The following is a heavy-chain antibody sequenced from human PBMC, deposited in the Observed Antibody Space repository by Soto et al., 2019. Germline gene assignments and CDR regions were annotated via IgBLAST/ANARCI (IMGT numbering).Heavy chain of an antibody. D-gene: IGHD3-16*02. Sequence: GSLRLSCAASGFTFSSYSMNWVRQAPGKGLEWVSYISSSSSTIYYADSVKGRFTISRDNAKNSLYLQMNSLRAEDTAVYYCARDENTFYDYIWGSYRSTGAFDIWGQGTMVTVSS. CDR3: ARDENTFYDYIWGSYRSTGAFDI. J-gene: IGHJ3*02. CDR2: ISSSSSTI. CDR1: GFTFSSYS. V-gene: IGHV3-48*01.